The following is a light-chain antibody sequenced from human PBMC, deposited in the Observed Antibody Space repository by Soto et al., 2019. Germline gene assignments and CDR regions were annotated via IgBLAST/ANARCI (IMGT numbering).Light chain of an antibody. Sequence: QSALTQPASVSGSPGQSITISCTGTSSDVGSYNLVSWYQHHSGKAPKLMVYEGSKRPSGVSNRFSGSKSGNTASLTISGLQAEDEADYYCCSYVGSSTYVFGTGTKVTVL. CDR3: CSYVGSSTYV. CDR2: EGS. V-gene: IGLV2-23*01. CDR1: SSDVGSYNL. J-gene: IGLJ1*01.